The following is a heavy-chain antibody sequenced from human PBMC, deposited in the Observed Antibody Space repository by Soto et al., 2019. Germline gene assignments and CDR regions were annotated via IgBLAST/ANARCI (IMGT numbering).Heavy chain of an antibody. J-gene: IGHJ4*02. CDR2: IYHSGST. V-gene: IGHV4-30-2*01. D-gene: IGHD3-22*01. CDR1: GGSISSGGYS. Sequence: SETLSLTCAVSGGSISSGGYSWSWIRQPPGKGLEWIGYIYHSGSTYYNPSLKSRVTISVDRSKNQFSLKLSSVTAADTAVYYCARVAYYYDSSGYYEAPFDYWGQGTLVTVSS. CDR3: ARVAYYYDSSGYYEAPFDY.